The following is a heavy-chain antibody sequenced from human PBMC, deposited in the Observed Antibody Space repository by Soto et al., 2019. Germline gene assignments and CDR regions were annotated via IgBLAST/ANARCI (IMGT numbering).Heavy chain of an antibody. V-gene: IGHV4-39*01. CDR3: ARHVGWRPGSGSYLFDY. D-gene: IGHD1-26*01. J-gene: IGHJ4*02. CDR2: IYYSGST. CDR1: GGSISSSSYY. Sequence: PSETLSLTCTVSGGSISSSSYYWGWIRQPPGKGLEWIGSIYYSGSTYYNPSLKSRVTISVDTSKNQFSLKLSSVTAADTAVYYCARHVGWRPGSGSYLFDYWGQGTLVTVSS.